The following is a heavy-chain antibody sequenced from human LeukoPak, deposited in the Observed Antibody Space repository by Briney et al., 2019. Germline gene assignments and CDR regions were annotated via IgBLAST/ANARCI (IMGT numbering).Heavy chain of an antibody. V-gene: IGHV3-33*01. Sequence: QAGGSLRLSCAASGFTFSSYGMHWVRQAPGKGLEWVAVIWYDGSNKYYADSVKGRFTISRDNSKNTLYLQMNSLRTEDTAVYYCTTDAGYSSRWYNYWGQGTLVTVAS. CDR2: IWYDGSNK. J-gene: IGHJ4*02. D-gene: IGHD6-13*01. CDR1: GFTFSSYG. CDR3: TTDAGYSSRWYNY.